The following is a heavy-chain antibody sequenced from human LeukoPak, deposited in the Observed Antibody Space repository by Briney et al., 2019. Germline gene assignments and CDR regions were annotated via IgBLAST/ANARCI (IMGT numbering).Heavy chain of an antibody. J-gene: IGHJ4*02. Sequence: SETLSLTCTVSGGSISSYYWSWIRQPAGKGLEWIGRIYTSGSTYYNPSLKSRVTISVDTSKNQFSLKLSSVTAADTAVYYCASDLPSNYCSSTSCLRYFDYWGQGTLVTVSS. D-gene: IGHD2-2*01. CDR2: IYTSGST. V-gene: IGHV4-4*07. CDR1: GGSISSYY. CDR3: ASDLPSNYCSSTSCLRYFDY.